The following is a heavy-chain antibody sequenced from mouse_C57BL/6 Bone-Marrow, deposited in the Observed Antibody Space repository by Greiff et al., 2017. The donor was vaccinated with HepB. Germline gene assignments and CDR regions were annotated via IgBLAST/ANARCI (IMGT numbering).Heavy chain of an antibody. V-gene: IGHV1-81*01. Sequence: VQLKESGAELARPGASVKLSCKASGYTFTSYGISWVKQRTGQGLEWIGEIYPRSGNTYYNEKFKGKATLTADKSSSTAYMELRSRTSEDSAVYFWARRKGLRRFAYWGQGTLVTVSA. CDR3: ARRKGLRRFAY. CDR1: GYTFTSYG. D-gene: IGHD2-2*01. J-gene: IGHJ3*01. CDR2: IYPRSGNT.